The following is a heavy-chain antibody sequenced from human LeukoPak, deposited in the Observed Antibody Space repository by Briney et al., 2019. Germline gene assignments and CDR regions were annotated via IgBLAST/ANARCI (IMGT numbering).Heavy chain of an antibody. CDR3: AKVIITGAFPDYFDN. V-gene: IGHV3-23*01. CDR2: FRCLGDSGGST. D-gene: IGHD3-10*01. CDR1: GFTFSTYA. Sequence: PGGSLRLSCAASGFTFSTYAMSWVRQAPGKVPEWVASFRCLGDSGGSTYYADSVKGRFTISRDNSKTTLSLQMNSLRADDTAIYYCAKVIITGAFPDYFDNWGQGTLVTVSS. J-gene: IGHJ4*02.